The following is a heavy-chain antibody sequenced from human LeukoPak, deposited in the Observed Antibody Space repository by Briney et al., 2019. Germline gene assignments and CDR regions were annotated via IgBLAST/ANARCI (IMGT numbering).Heavy chain of an antibody. CDR3: ARDPYRYSGSYYWFDP. CDR2: ISSSSSYI. J-gene: IGHJ5*02. CDR1: GFAFSTYS. D-gene: IGHD1-26*01. Sequence: GGSLRLSCAASGFAFSTYSMNWVRQAPGKGLEWVSSISSSSSYIYYADSVKGRFTISRDNAKNTLYLQMNSLRAEDTAVYYCARDPYRYSGSYYWFDPWGQGTLVTVSS. V-gene: IGHV3-21*01.